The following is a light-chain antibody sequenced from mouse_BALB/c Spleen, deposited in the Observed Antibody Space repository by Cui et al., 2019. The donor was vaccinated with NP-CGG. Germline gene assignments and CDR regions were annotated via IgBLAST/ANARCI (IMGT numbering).Light chain of an antibody. V-gene: IGLV1*01. CDR2: GTN. CDR1: TGAVTTNNY. CDR3: ALWYSNHWV. J-gene: IGLJ1*01. Sequence: AAVTHESGLTTSPGETGTLTCRSNTGAVTTNNYANWVQEKPDHLFTGLIGGTNNRIPGVPARFSGSLIGDKAALTITGAQTEDEAIYFCALWYSNHWVFGGGTKLTVL.